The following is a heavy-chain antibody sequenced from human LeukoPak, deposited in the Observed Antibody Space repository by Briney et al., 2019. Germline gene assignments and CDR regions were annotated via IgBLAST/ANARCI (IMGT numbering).Heavy chain of an antibody. V-gene: IGHV4-59*11. Sequence: KASETLSLTCSVSGGSISSHYWTWMRQPPGKGLEWIGYISYSGITNYNPSLKSRVSISVDTSMNQLSLKVNSVTTADTAVYYCARDRGSGTYYDAFDVWGQGTLVTVSS. J-gene: IGHJ3*01. CDR1: GGSISSHY. CDR2: ISYSGIT. CDR3: ARDRGSGTYYDAFDV. D-gene: IGHD1-26*01.